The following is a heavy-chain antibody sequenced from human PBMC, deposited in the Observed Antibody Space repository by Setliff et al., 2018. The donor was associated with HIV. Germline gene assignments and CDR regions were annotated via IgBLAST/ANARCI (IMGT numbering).Heavy chain of an antibody. CDR2: INHSGST. CDR3: TRHYYDSSGYYYRN. CDR1: GGSFTDYY. J-gene: IGHJ4*02. Sequence: SETLSLTCAVYGGSFTDYYWSWIRQPPGKGLEWIGEINHSGSTNYKPSLKSRVTMSVHTSKNQFSLKLSSVTAADTAVYYCTRHYYDSSGYYYRNWGQGTLVTV. V-gene: IGHV4-34*01. D-gene: IGHD3-22*01.